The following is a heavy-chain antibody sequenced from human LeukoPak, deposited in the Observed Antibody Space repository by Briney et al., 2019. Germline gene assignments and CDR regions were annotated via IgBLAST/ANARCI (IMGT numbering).Heavy chain of an antibody. CDR2: ISAYHGNT. J-gene: IGHJ5*02. V-gene: IGHV1-18*01. Sequence: ASVKVSCKAPGYTLTSYGISWVRQAPGQGLEWMGWISAYHGNTNYAPKVQGRVTMTTDTSTSTAYMELRSLRSDDTAIYYCARSYRSGASCYGGDWFDPWGQGTLVTVSS. CDR1: GYTLTSYG. CDR3: ARSYRSGASCYGGDWFDP. D-gene: IGHD2-15*01.